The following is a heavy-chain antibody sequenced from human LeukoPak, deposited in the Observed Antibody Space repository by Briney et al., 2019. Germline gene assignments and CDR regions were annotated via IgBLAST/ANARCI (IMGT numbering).Heavy chain of an antibody. Sequence: PGGSLRLSCAASGFTFSSYWMHWVRQAPGKGLVWVSRINSDGSSTSYADSVKGRFTISRDNAKNTLYLQMNSLRAEDTAVYYCARAGITPRRYYGMDVWGNGTTVTVSS. V-gene: IGHV3-74*01. D-gene: IGHD3-10*01. CDR1: GFTFSSYW. CDR2: INSDGSST. CDR3: ARAGITPRRYYGMDV. J-gene: IGHJ6*04.